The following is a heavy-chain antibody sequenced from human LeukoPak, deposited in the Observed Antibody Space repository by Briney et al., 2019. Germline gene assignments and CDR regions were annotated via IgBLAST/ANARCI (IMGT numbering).Heavy chain of an antibody. CDR1: GFTFSSYA. CDR2: IKQDGSEK. V-gene: IGHV3-7*01. CDR3: ARIPEALYYYDSRSGFDY. J-gene: IGHJ4*02. Sequence: GGSLRLSCPASGFTFSSYAMSWVRQAPGKGLEWVANIKQDGSEKYYVDSVKGRFTISRDNAKNSLYLQMNSLRAEDTAVYYCARIPEALYYYDSRSGFDYWGQGTLVTVSS. D-gene: IGHD3-22*01.